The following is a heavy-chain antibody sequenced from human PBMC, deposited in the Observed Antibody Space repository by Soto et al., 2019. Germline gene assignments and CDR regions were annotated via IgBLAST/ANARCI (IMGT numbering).Heavy chain of an antibody. CDR1: GYTFTSYD. V-gene: IGHV1-8*01. Sequence: ASVKVACKASGYTFTSYDINWVRLATGQGLEWMGWMNPNSGNTGYAQKFQGRVTMTRNTSISTAYMELGSLRSEDTAVYYCARGRDYNYYYYYMDVWGKGTTVTVSS. CDR2: MNPNSGNT. D-gene: IGHD4-17*01. CDR3: ARGRDYNYYYYYMDV. J-gene: IGHJ6*03.